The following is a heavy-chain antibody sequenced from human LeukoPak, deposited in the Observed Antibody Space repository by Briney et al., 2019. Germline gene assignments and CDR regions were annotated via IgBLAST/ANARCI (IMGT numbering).Heavy chain of an antibody. V-gene: IGHV3-21*01. J-gene: IGHJ6*03. Sequence: PGGSLRLSCGASGFTFRTYSMNWVRQAPGKGLEWVSSINSSSRNIFYADSVKGRFTISRDNAKNSLYLQMNSLRAEDTAVYYWPRRNNPPQYYSDSSGYYPRAYYMDVWGKGTTVTVSS. CDR3: PRRNNPPQYYSDSSGYYPRAYYMDV. D-gene: IGHD3-22*01. CDR2: INSSSRNI. CDR1: GFTFRTYS.